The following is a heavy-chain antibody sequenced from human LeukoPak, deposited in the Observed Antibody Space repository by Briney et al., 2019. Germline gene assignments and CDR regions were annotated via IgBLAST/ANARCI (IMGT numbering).Heavy chain of an antibody. Sequence: SETLSLTCTVSGGSITSYYWSWIRQPAGKGLQRIGRIYTSGSTNYNPSLKSRVTMSVDTSKNQFSLKLSSVTAADTAVYYCARDLDSSGWCSFDYWGQGTLVTVSS. J-gene: IGHJ4*02. CDR1: GGSITSYY. V-gene: IGHV4-4*07. D-gene: IGHD6-19*01. CDR2: IYTSGST. CDR3: ARDLDSSGWCSFDY.